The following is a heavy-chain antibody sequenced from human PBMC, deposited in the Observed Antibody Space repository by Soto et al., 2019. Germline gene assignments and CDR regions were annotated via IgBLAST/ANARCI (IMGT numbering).Heavy chain of an antibody. D-gene: IGHD3-9*01. J-gene: IGHJ4*02. Sequence: PGGSLRLSCAASGFTLSIYWMRWVRQAPGKGLEWVAHIKQDGSEKYYVDSVKGRFTISRDNAKRSLYLQMSSLRAEDTAVYYCARVKSLTCAYDSGGQGTLVNVSS. CDR2: IKQDGSEK. V-gene: IGHV3-7*01. CDR3: ARVKSLTCAYDS. CDR1: GFTLSIYW.